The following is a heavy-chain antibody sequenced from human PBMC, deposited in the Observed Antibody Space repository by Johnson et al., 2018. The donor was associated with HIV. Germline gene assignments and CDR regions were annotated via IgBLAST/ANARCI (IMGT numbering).Heavy chain of an antibody. V-gene: IGHV3-20*04. CDR3: AKYYYDSSGRYMTYAFDM. CDR1: GFTFSDYW. J-gene: IGHJ3*02. CDR2: INWNGGDT. D-gene: IGHD3-22*01. Sequence: VQLVESGGGVVRPGGSLRLSCAASGFTFSDYWMSWVRQAPGKGLEWVSNINWNGGDTGYADSVKGRFIISRENAKNSLYLQMNSLRAEDTALYYCAKYYYDSSGRYMTYAFDMWGQGTMVIVSS.